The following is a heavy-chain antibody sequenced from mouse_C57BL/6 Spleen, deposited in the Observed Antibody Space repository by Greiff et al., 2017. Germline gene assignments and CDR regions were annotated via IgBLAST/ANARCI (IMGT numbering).Heavy chain of an antibody. CDR3: AREREIYYDYDEGFAY. Sequence: VKLQESGAELVRPGTSVKVSCKASGYAFTNYLIEWVKQRPGQGLEWIGVINPGSGGTNYNEKFKGKATLTADKSSSTAYMQLSSLTSEDSAVYFCAREREIYYDYDEGFAYWGQGTLVTVSA. J-gene: IGHJ3*01. V-gene: IGHV1-54*01. CDR1: GYAFTNYL. D-gene: IGHD2-4*01. CDR2: INPGSGGT.